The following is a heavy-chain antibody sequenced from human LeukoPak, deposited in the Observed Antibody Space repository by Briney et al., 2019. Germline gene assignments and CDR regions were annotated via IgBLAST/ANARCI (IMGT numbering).Heavy chain of an antibody. J-gene: IGHJ1*01. V-gene: IGHV3-9*01. CDR2: ISWDSGSI. CDR1: GFTFDGYA. CDR3: AKDKTDCSGGSCKYIFQH. D-gene: IGHD2-15*01. Sequence: GGSLRLSCAASGFTFDGYAMHWVRQAPGKGLEWVSVISWDSGSIGYADSVKGRFTISRVNAKNSLYLQMTSLRAEDTDLYYCAKDKTDCSGGSCKYIFQHWGQGTLVTVPS.